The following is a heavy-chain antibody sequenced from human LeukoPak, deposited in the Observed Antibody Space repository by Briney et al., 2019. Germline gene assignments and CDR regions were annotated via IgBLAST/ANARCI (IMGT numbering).Heavy chain of an antibody. CDR1: GFTFSSYS. V-gene: IGHV3-21*01. D-gene: IGHD2-21*02. Sequence: PGGSLRLSCAASGFTFSSYSMNWVRQAPGKGLEWVSSISSSSSYIYYADSVKGRFTISRDNAKNSLYLQVNSLRAEDTAVYYCASAPTADTNWFDPWGQGTLVTVSS. CDR2: ISSSSSYI. CDR3: ASAPTADTNWFDP. J-gene: IGHJ5*02.